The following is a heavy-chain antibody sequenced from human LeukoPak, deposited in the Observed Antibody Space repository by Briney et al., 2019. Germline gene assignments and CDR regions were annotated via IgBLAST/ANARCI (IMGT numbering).Heavy chain of an antibody. Sequence: GGSLRLSCAASGFTVSSNYMSWVRQAPGKGLEWVSGISWNSGSIGYADSVKGRFTISRDNAKNSLYLQMNSLRAEDTALYYCAKGSGSYGSDHFDYWGQGTLVTVSS. D-gene: IGHD1-26*01. CDR2: ISWNSGSI. J-gene: IGHJ4*02. V-gene: IGHV3-9*01. CDR1: GFTVSSNY. CDR3: AKGSGSYGSDHFDY.